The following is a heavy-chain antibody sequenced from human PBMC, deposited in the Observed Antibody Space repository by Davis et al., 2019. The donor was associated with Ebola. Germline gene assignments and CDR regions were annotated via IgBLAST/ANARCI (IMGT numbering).Heavy chain of an antibody. CDR1: GGSVSSGGYY. CDR3: ARRAGFQHYYGMDV. CDR2: IYYSGST. V-gene: IGHV4-61*08. J-gene: IGHJ6*04. Sequence: SETLSLTCTVSGGSVSSGGYYWNWIRQPPGKGLEWIGYIYYSGSTDYSPSLRGRVTISLDTSKNQFSLSLRSVTAADTAVYHCARRAGFQHYYGMDVWGKGTTVTVSS. D-gene: IGHD2-2*01.